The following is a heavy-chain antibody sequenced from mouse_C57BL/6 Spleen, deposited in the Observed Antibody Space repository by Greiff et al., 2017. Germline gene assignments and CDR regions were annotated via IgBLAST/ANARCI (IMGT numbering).Heavy chain of an antibody. D-gene: IGHD1-1*01. V-gene: IGHV14-3*01. CDR3: ARNYGSSHWYFDV. CDR1: GFNIKNTY. CDR2: IAPANGNT. Sequence: VQLQQSVAELVRPGASVKLSCTASGFNIKNTYMHCVTQRPEQGLEWIGRIAPANGNTNYAAKFQGKATITADTSSNTAYLQLISLTAEDAAIYYGARNYGSSHWYFDVWGTGTTVTVSS. J-gene: IGHJ1*03.